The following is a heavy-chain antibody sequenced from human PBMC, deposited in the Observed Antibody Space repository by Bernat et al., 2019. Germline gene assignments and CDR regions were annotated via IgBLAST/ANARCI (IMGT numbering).Heavy chain of an antibody. CDR2: ISSSGII. Sequence: EVQLVESGGGLVQPGGSLRLSCAASGFTFSVYEMDWVRQAPGKGLEWVSYISSSGIIDYADSVKDRFTISRDNAKNSLYLQMNSLRVEDTAVYYCARGWGYFVWGQGTTVTVSS. CDR1: GFTFSVYE. D-gene: IGHD5-18*01. V-gene: IGHV3-48*03. J-gene: IGHJ6*02. CDR3: ARGWGYFV.